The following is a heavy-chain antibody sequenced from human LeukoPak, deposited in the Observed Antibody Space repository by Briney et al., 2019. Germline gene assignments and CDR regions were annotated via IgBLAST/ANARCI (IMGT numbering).Heavy chain of an antibody. CDR2: IIPIFGTA. D-gene: IGHD3-3*01. J-gene: IGHJ6*02. Sequence: ASVKVSCKASGGTFSSYAISWVRQAPGQGLEWMGGIIPIFGTANYAQKFQGRVTITADESTSTAYMELSSLRSEDTAVYYCARTEGFWSGYYSYYYGMDVWGQGTTVTVSS. CDR1: GGTFSSYA. CDR3: ARTEGFWSGYYSYYYGMDV. V-gene: IGHV1-69*13.